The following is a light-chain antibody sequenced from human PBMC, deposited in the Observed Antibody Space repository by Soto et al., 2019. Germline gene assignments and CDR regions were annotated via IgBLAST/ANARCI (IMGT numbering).Light chain of an antibody. CDR3: QQYENLPT. Sequence: EIQMTQSQSSLSASVGDRVTITCQASQNINNYLNWYQQKPGRAPKLLIYDASNLEAGVPSRFRGSGSGTDFTFTISRLQPEDIATYYCQQYENLPTFGQGTRLENK. CDR1: QNINNY. CDR2: DAS. V-gene: IGKV1-33*01. J-gene: IGKJ5*01.